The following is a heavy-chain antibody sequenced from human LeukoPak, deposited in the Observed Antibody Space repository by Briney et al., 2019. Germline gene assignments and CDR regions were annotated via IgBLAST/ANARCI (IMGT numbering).Heavy chain of an antibody. CDR1: GLTFNSYN. Sequence: GGSLRLSCAASGLTFNSYNMNWVRQAPGKGLEWVSFISSSSTYIYYADSVKGRFTISRDNAENSLYLQMNSLRAEDTAVYYCARGYYYGLDVWGKGTTVIVSS. CDR2: ISSSSTYI. J-gene: IGHJ6*04. V-gene: IGHV3-21*01. CDR3: ARGYYYGLDV. D-gene: IGHD1-14*01.